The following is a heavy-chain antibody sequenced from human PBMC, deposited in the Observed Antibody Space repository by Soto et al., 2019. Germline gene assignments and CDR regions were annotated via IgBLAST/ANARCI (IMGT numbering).Heavy chain of an antibody. J-gene: IGHJ6*02. CDR2: INTHNGNT. D-gene: IGHD3-10*01. V-gene: IGHV1-18*01. Sequence: ASVKVSCKASGYTFTTYGISWVRQAPGQGLEWLGWINTHNGNTNYAQNLQGRVIMTADTSTSTAYMELRSLRSDDTAIYYCTREDSAPYYYYGMDAWGQGTTVTVSS. CDR3: TREDSAPYYYYGMDA. CDR1: GYTFTTYG.